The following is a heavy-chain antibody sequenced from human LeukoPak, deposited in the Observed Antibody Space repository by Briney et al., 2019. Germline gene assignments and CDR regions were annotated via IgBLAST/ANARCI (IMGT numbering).Heavy chain of an antibody. V-gene: IGHV3-23*01. CDR2: ISGSGGST. Sequence: GGSLGLSCAASGFTFSSYAMSWVRQAPGKGLEWVSAISGSGGSTYYADSVKGRFTISRDNSKNTLYLQMNSLRAEDTAVYYCARDPYPLYSGSYLGYWGQGTLVTVSS. CDR1: GFTFSSYA. J-gene: IGHJ4*02. D-gene: IGHD1-26*01. CDR3: ARDPYPLYSGSYLGY.